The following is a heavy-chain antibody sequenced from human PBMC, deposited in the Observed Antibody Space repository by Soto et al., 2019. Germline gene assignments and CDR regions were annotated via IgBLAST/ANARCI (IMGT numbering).Heavy chain of an antibody. J-gene: IGHJ4*02. Sequence: GGSLRLSCAASGFTFSSYSMNWVRQAPGKGLEWVSSISSSSSYIYYADSVKGRFTISRDNAKNSLYLQMNSLRAEDTAVYYCAREAVAASTGFDYWGQGTLITVSS. CDR3: AREAVAASTGFDY. V-gene: IGHV3-21*01. CDR1: GFTFSSYS. CDR2: ISSSSSYI. D-gene: IGHD6-19*01.